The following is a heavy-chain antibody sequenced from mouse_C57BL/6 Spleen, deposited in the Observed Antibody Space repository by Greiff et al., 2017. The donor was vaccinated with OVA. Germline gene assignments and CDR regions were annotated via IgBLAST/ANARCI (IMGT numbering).Heavy chain of an antibody. CDR2: IDPSDSDT. V-gene: IGHV1-50*01. Sequence: QVQLQQPGAELVKPGASVKLSCKASGYTFTSYWMQWVKQRPGQGLEWIGEIDPSDSDTNYTQKFKGKATLTVETSSSTAYMQLSSLTSEDSAVYYCAIYGSSSCYFDYWGQGTTLTVSS. CDR1: GYTFTSYW. J-gene: IGHJ2*01. D-gene: IGHD1-1*01. CDR3: AIYGSSSCYFDY.